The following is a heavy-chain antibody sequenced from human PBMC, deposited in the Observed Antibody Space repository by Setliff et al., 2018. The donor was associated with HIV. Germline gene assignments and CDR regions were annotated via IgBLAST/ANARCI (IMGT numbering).Heavy chain of an antibody. CDR2: IIPMFSTV. Sequence: SVKVSCKASGGTFSTHVINWVRQAPGQGLEWIGGIIPMFSTVNYAKKYQGRVTITTDESTTTAYMELTSLRSEDTAVYYCATDDHCSGGSCFLTMDYWGLGTLVTVSS. J-gene: IGHJ4*02. D-gene: IGHD2-15*01. CDR1: GGTFSTHV. V-gene: IGHV1-69*05. CDR3: ATDDHCSGGSCFLTMDY.